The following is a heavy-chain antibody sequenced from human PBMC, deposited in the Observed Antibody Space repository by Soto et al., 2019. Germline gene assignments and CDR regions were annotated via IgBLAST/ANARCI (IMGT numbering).Heavy chain of an antibody. D-gene: IGHD1-26*01. J-gene: IGHJ4*02. CDR3: GTKVGPSHFDY. Sequence: SETLSLRYAVYGGSLSGYYWSGIRQPPGKGQEWIGEINHSGSTNYNPSLKSRVTISVDTSKNQFCLKLSWVTAADTAVYYCGTKVGPSHFDYWGQGTLVTLSS. CDR1: GGSLSGYY. V-gene: IGHV4-34*01. CDR2: INHSGST.